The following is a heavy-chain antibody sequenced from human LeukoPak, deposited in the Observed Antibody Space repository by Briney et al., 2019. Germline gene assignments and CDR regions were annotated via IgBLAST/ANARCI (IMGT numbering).Heavy chain of an antibody. V-gene: IGHV4-4*09. D-gene: IGHD3-10*01. Sequence: SETLSLTCTVSGGSISSYYWSWIRQPPGKGLEWIGYIYTSGSTNYNPSLKSRVTIPVDTSKNQFSLKLSSVTAADTAVYYCARRTGFDYYYYMDVWGKGTTVTVSS. J-gene: IGHJ6*03. CDR1: GGSISSYY. CDR3: ARRTGFDYYYYMDV. CDR2: IYTSGST.